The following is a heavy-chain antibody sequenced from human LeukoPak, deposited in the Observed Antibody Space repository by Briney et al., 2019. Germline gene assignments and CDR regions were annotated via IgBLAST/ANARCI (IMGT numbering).Heavy chain of an antibody. CDR1: GFTFSSYG. Sequence: QPGRSLRLSCAASGFTFSSYGMHWVRQAPGKGLEWVAVISYDGSNKYYADSVKGRFTISRDNSKSTLYLQMNSLRAEDTAVYYCAKRKGGYCSGGSCYTDAFDIWGQGTMVTVSS. CDR2: ISYDGSNK. J-gene: IGHJ3*02. CDR3: AKRKGGYCSGGSCYTDAFDI. D-gene: IGHD2-15*01. V-gene: IGHV3-30*18.